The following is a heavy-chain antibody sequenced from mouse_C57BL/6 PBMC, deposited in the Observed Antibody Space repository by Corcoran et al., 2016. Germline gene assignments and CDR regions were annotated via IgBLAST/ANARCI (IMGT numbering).Heavy chain of an antibody. D-gene: IGHD1-1*01. Sequence: EVQLQQSGPELVKPGASVKISCKASGYTFTDYYMNWVKQSHGKSLEWIGDINPNNGGTSYNQKFKGKATLTVDKSSSTAYMELRSLTSEDSAVYYCARRDYGYAMDYWGQGTSVTVSP. J-gene: IGHJ4*01. V-gene: IGHV1-26*01. CDR1: GYTFTDYY. CDR3: ARRDYGYAMDY. CDR2: INPNNGGT.